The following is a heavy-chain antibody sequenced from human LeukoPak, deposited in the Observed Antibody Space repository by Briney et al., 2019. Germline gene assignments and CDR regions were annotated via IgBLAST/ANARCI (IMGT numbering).Heavy chain of an antibody. CDR3: ARTVATSYFDY. J-gene: IGHJ4*02. D-gene: IGHD5-12*01. V-gene: IGHV4-59*08. CDR2: IYYSGST. Sequence: PSETLSLTCTVSGGSLSSYYWSWIRQPPGKGLEWIGYIYYSGSTNYNPSLKSRVTISVDTSKNQFSLKLSSVTAADTAVYYCARTVATSYFDYWGQGTLVTVSS. CDR1: GGSLSSYY.